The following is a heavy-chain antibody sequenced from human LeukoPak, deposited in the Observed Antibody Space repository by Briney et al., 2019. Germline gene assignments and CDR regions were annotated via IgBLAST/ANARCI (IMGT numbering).Heavy chain of an antibody. V-gene: IGHV3-20*04. Sequence: GGSLRLSCAASGSTFDDYGMSWVRQAPGKGLEWVSGINWNGGSTGYADSVKGRFTISRDNAKNSLYLQMNSLRAEDTALYYCAREVLTVRPDPHYYYYMDVWGKGTTVTVSS. CDR3: AREVLTVRPDPHYYYYMDV. J-gene: IGHJ6*03. D-gene: IGHD2/OR15-2a*01. CDR2: INWNGGST. CDR1: GSTFDDYG.